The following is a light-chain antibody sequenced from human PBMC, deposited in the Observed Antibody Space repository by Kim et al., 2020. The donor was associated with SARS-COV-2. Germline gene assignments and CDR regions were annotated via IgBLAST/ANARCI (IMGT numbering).Light chain of an antibody. V-gene: IGKV3-20*01. CDR1: QSVISNN. Sequence: EIVLTQSPGTLSLSPGERASLSCRTSQSVISNNLAWYQQKPGQAPRLLMYATSTRATGIPDRFSGRGSGTDFTLTISRLEPEDFAVYYCQLYDNYIYTFGQGTKLEI. J-gene: IGKJ2*01. CDR3: QLYDNYIYT. CDR2: ATS.